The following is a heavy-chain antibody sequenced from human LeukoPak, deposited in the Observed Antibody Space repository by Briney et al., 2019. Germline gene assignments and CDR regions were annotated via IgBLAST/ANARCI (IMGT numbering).Heavy chain of an antibody. Sequence: GGSLRLSCAASGFTFSSYGMSWVRQAPGKGLEWVSAISGSGGSTYYADSVKGRFTISRDDSKNTLYLQMKNLRAEDTAVYYCAKDGAWLRFDDWGQGILVTVSS. CDR1: GFTFSSYG. J-gene: IGHJ4*02. D-gene: IGHD5-12*01. V-gene: IGHV3-23*01. CDR3: AKDGAWLRFDD. CDR2: ISGSGGST.